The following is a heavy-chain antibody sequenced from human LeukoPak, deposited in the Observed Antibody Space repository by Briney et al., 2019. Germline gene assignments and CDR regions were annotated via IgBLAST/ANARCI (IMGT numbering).Heavy chain of an antibody. CDR2: ITSGTTI. CDR1: GFSFSSYN. J-gene: IGHJ6*03. D-gene: IGHD6-19*01. CDR3: ARSPLAVAVPYYYYMDV. Sequence: GRSLRLSCAASGFSFSSYNMSWVRQEPGKWRGWVLQITSGTTISYADTVKGRFTISRDNDKNSLYMQMNSLRAEDTAVYYCARSPLAVAVPYYYYMDVWGKGTTVTVSS. V-gene: IGHV3-48*01.